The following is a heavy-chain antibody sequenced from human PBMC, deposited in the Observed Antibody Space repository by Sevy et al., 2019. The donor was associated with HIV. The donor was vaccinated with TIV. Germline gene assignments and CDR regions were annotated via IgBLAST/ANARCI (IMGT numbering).Heavy chain of an antibody. CDR1: GFTFSSYA. CDR2: ISGSGGST. V-gene: IGHV3-23*01. Sequence: GGSLRLSCAASGFTFSSYAMSWVRQAPGKGLEWVSAISGSGGSTYYADSVKGRFTISRDNSKNTLYLQMNSLRAEDTAVDYCAKDPEGGMIVVVITWFDPWGQGTLVTVSS. D-gene: IGHD3-22*01. J-gene: IGHJ5*02. CDR3: AKDPEGGMIVVVITWFDP.